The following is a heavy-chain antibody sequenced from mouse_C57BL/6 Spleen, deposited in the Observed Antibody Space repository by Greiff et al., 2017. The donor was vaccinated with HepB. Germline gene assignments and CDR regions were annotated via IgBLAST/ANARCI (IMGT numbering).Heavy chain of an antibody. V-gene: IGHV1-64*01. CDR1: GYTFTSYW. CDR3: ARTPGYDGYYSFDY. Sequence: QVQLQQPGAELVKPGASVKLSCKASGYTFTSYWMHWVKQRPGQGLEWIGMIHPNSGSTNYNEKFKSKATLTVDKSSSTAYMQLSSLTSEDSAVYYCARTPGYDGYYSFDYWGQGTTLTVSS. CDR2: IHPNSGST. D-gene: IGHD2-3*01. J-gene: IGHJ2*01.